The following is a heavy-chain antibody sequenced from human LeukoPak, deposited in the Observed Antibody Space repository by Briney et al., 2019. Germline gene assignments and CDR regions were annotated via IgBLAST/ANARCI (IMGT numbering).Heavy chain of an antibody. D-gene: IGHD3-10*01. V-gene: IGHV3-21*01. J-gene: IGHJ6*03. CDR2: ISSSSSYI. Sequence: GGSLRLSCAASGFTFSSYSMNWVRQAPGKGLEWVSSISSSSSYIYYADSVKGRFTISRDNAKNSLYLQMNSLRAEDTAVYYCARDITGITMVRGVISYYYYMDVWGKGTTVTISS. CDR3: ARDITGITMVRGVISYYYYMDV. CDR1: GFTFSSYS.